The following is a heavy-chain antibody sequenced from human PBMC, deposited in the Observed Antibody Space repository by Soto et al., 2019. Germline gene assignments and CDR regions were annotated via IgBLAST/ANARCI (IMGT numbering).Heavy chain of an antibody. V-gene: IGHV3-21*06. Sequence: DVQLVESGGGLVKRGGSLRLSCAASGFIFSSHNMNWVRQAPGKGLEWVSSITGSSSYIFYADSVKGRFTISRENAKNTVYLQMNSLRAEDTGVYYCARLVASETGYGMDVWGQGTTVTVSS. CDR1: GFIFSSHN. CDR2: ITGSSSYI. J-gene: IGHJ6*02. CDR3: ARLVASETGYGMDV. D-gene: IGHD3-9*01.